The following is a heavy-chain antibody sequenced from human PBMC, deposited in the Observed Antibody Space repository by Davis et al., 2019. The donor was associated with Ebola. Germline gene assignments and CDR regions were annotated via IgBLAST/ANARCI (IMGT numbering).Heavy chain of an antibody. D-gene: IGHD2-2*01. CDR3: ASGPYCSSTSLVNYYFDY. J-gene: IGHJ4*02. V-gene: IGHV4-39*01. CDR1: GGSISSSSYY. CDR2: IYYSGST. Sequence: PSETLSLTCTVSGGSISSSSYYWGWIRQPPGKGLEWIGSIYYSGSTYYNPSLKSRVTISVDTSKNQFSLKLSSVTAADTAVYYCASGPYCSSTSLVNYYFDYWGQGTLVTVSS.